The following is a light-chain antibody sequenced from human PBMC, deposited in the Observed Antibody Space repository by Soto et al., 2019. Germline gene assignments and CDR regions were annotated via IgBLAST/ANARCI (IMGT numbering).Light chain of an antibody. CDR2: GAS. Sequence: EILMTQSPATLSVSPGERATLSCRASHRVNTYLAWYQQRPGQAPRLLIYGASTRATGIPARFSGSGSGTEFTLTISSLQSEDFAVYYCQQYNNWPPITFGQGTRLEIK. J-gene: IGKJ5*01. V-gene: IGKV3-15*01. CDR1: HRVNTY. CDR3: QQYNNWPPIT.